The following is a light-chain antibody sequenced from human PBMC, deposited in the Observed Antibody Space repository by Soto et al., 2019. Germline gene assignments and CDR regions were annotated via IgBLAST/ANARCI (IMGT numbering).Light chain of an antibody. CDR2: GAS. J-gene: IGKJ1*01. V-gene: IGKV3-15*01. CDR3: QQYNNWPWT. CDR1: QSVATN. Sequence: EIVMTQSPATLSVSPWERATLSCRASQSVATNLAWYQQKPGQPPRLLIYGASTRATGIPARFSGSGSGTEFTLTISSLQSVDFAVYSCQQYNNWPWTFGQGTKVDIK.